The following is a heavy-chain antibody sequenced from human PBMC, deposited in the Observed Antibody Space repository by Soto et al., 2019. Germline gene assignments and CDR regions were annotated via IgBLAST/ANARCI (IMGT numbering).Heavy chain of an antibody. D-gene: IGHD1-26*01. CDR3: ARRYGSAIDY. CDR2: IYYSGST. V-gene: IGHV4-59*08. J-gene: IGHJ4*02. CDR1: GGSISSYY. Sequence: QVQLQESGPGLVKPSETLSLTCTVSGGSISSYYWSWIRQPPGKGLEWIGYIYYSGSTNYNPSLTSRVTISVATSKTQFSLKLSSVTAADTAVYSCARRYGSAIDYWGQGTLVTVSS.